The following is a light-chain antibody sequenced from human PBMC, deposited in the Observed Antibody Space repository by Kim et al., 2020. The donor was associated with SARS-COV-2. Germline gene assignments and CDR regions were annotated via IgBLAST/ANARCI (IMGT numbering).Light chain of an antibody. Sequence: PGESATLSCRASQGVRDKLAWDKQKPGQPPRLLIYDASTRATDIPARFSGSGSGTEFTLTISSLQSEDFALYFCQEYNNWPPVTFGGGTKVDIK. J-gene: IGKJ4*01. CDR2: DAS. V-gene: IGKV3-15*01. CDR3: QEYNNWPPVT. CDR1: QGVRDK.